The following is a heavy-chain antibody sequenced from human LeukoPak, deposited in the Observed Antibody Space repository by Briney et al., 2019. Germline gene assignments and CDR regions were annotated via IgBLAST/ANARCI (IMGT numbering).Heavy chain of an antibody. CDR3: ARDGDY. CDR1: GGSISSSSHY. V-gene: IGHV4-39*07. Sequence: SETLSLTCTVSGGSISSSSHYWGWMRQPPGKGLEWIGSIDYSGSTYDNPSLKSRVTISVDTSKNQFSLKLSSVTAADTAVYYCARDGDYWGQGTLVTVSS. J-gene: IGHJ4*02. CDR2: IDYSGST.